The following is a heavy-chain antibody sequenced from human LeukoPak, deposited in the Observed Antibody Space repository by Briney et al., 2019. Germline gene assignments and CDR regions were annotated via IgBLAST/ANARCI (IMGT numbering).Heavy chain of an antibody. CDR3: AKGLDDNWNYFDGMDV. Sequence: GGSLRLSCAASGFTFSSYGMHWVRQAPGKGLEWVAVISYDGSNKYYADSVKGRFTISRDNSKNTLYLQMNSLRAEDTAVYYCAKGLDDNWNYFDGMDVWGQGTTVTVSS. CDR2: ISYDGSNK. J-gene: IGHJ6*02. V-gene: IGHV3-30*18. CDR1: GFTFSSYG. D-gene: IGHD1-20*01.